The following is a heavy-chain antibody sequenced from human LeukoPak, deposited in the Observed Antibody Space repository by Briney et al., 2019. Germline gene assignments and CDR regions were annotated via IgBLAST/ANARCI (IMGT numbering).Heavy chain of an antibody. D-gene: IGHD3-10*01. J-gene: IGHJ4*02. V-gene: IGHV3-48*03. CDR1: GFSFRSYG. Sequence: GGSLRLSCAASGFSFRSYGMNWVRQAPGKELEWVSYGSSRDDLKYYADSVKGRFTISRDNAKTFLYLQMNSLRAEDTAVYYCARGLYGSGTYVFDSWGQGTLVTVSS. CDR2: GSSRDDLK. CDR3: ARGLYGSGTYVFDS.